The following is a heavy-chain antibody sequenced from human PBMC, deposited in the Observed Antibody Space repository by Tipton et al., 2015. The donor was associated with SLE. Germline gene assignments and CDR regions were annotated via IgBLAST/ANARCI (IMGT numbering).Heavy chain of an antibody. CDR2: INHSGST. V-gene: IGHV4-34*01. J-gene: IGHJ4*02. Sequence: TLSLTCAVYGGSFSSYYWSWIRQPPGKGLEWIGEINHSGSTNYNPSLKSRVTISVDTSKNQFSLKLSSVTAADTAVYYCARPHPFALRDGYNWGFDYWGQGTLVTVSS. CDR3: ARPHPFALRDGYNWGFDY. D-gene: IGHD5-24*01. CDR1: GGSFSSYY.